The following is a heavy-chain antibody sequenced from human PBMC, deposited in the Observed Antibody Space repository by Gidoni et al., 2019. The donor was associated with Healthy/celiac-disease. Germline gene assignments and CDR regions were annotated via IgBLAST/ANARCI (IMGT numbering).Heavy chain of an antibody. CDR1: GYTFTGYY. CDR3: ARLLYSSSWHYGMDV. V-gene: IGHV1-2*02. CDR2: INPNRGGT. D-gene: IGHD6-13*01. J-gene: IGHJ6*02. Sequence: QVQLVQSGAEVKKPGASVKVSCKASGYTFTGYYMHWVRQAPGQGLEWMGWINPNRGGTNYAQKFQGRVTMTRDTSISTAYMELSRLRSDDTAVYYCARLLYSSSWHYGMDVWGQGTTVTVSS.